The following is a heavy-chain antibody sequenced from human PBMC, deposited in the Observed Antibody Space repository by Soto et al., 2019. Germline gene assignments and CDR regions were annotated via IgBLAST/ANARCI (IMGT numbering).Heavy chain of an antibody. CDR1: GGSVSSGSYY. V-gene: IGHV4-61*01. CDR3: AREGRSYWNAPDY. Sequence: SETLSLTCTVSGGSVSSGSYYWSWIRQPPGKGLEWIGYIYYSGSTNYNPSLKSRVTISVDTSKNQFSLKLSSVTAADTAVYYCAREGRSYWNAPDYWGQGTLVTVSS. D-gene: IGHD1-26*01. CDR2: IYYSGST. J-gene: IGHJ4*02.